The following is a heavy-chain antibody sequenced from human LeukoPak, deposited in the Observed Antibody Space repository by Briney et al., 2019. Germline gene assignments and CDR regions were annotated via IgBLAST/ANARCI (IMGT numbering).Heavy chain of an antibody. J-gene: IGHJ4*02. Sequence: GGSLRLSCAASGFTVSSNYMSWVRQAPGKGLEWVSVIYSGGSTYYADSVKGRFTISRDNSKNTLYLQMNSLRAEDTAVYHCVRDWGGPDDYWGQGTLVTVSS. CDR3: VRDWGGPDDY. CDR1: GFTVSSNY. CDR2: IYSGGST. V-gene: IGHV3-66*01. D-gene: IGHD3-16*01.